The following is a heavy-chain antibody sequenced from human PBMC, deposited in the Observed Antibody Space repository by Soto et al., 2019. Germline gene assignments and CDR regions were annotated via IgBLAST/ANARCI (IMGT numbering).Heavy chain of an antibody. CDR3: ARDYAKGAFDY. V-gene: IGHV3-33*01. CDR2: IWYDGSNK. Sequence: QVQLVESGGGVVQPGRSLRLSCAASGFTFSSYGMHWVRQAPGKGLEWVAVIWYDGSNKYYADSVKGRFTISRDNSKNTLYLQMNSLRAEDTAVYYCARDYAKGAFDYWGQGTLVTVSS. D-gene: IGHD4-17*01. CDR1: GFTFSSYG. J-gene: IGHJ4*02.